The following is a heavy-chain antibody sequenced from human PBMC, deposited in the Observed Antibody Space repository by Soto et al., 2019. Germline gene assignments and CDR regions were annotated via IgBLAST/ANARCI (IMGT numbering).Heavy chain of an antibody. CDR3: ATGVIWIGYFTVDS. V-gene: IGHV1-69*01. J-gene: IGHJ4*02. Sequence: QVLLVQSGAEVKKPGSSVKISCNASGGSFGNSAINWVRQTPGQGLEWLGGFIPVYRTLNYAQKFQGRVTITADESTGTAYMTLNILASNDTAVYYCATGVIWIGYFTVDSWGQGTRVTVSS. CDR2: FIPVYRTL. D-gene: IGHD3-3*01. CDR1: GGSFGNSA.